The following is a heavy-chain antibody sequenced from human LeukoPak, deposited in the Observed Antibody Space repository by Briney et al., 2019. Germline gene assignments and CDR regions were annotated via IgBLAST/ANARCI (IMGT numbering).Heavy chain of an antibody. CDR1: GFTFSSYS. CDR2: ISSSSYI. J-gene: IGHJ4*02. V-gene: IGHV3-21*01. D-gene: IGHD3-10*01. CDR3: ARDDYGSGNFDY. Sequence: GGSLRLSCAASGFTFSSYSMNWVRQAPGKGLEWVSSISSSSYIYYADSVKGRFTISRDNAKNSLYLQMNSLRAEDTAVYYCARDDYGSGNFDYWGQGTLVTVSS.